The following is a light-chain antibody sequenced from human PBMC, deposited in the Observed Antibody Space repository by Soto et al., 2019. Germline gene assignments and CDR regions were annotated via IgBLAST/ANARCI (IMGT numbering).Light chain of an antibody. CDR3: QSYDSSLSGGV. Sequence: QSVLTKPPSVSGAPGQRVTISCTGSSSNIGTGYDIHWYQQVPGTAPKLLIYGNSNRPSGVPDRFSGSKSGTSASLAITGLQAEDEADYYCQSYDSSLSGGVFGTGTKVTVL. V-gene: IGLV1-40*01. CDR2: GNS. CDR1: SSNIGTGYD. J-gene: IGLJ1*01.